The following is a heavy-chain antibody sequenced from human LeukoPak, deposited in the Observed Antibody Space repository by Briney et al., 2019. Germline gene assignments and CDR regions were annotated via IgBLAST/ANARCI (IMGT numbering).Heavy chain of an antibody. D-gene: IGHD4-17*01. V-gene: IGHV1-69*04. Sequence: ASVKVSCKASGGTFSSYAISWVRQAPGQGLEWMGRIIPILGIANYAQKFQGRVTITADKSTSTAYMELSSLRSEDTAAYYCARSPHDYGDYVEYYFDYWGQGTLVTVSS. CDR1: GGTFSSYA. CDR2: IIPILGIA. CDR3: ARSPHDYGDYVEYYFDY. J-gene: IGHJ4*02.